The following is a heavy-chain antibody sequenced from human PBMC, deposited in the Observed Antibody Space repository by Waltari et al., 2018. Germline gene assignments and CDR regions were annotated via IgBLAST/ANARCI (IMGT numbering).Heavy chain of an antibody. J-gene: IGHJ6*02. D-gene: IGHD2-2*01. V-gene: IGHV4-34*01. CDR1: GGSFSGYY. CDR2: INHSGST. CDR3: ASCCSSTSQRYYYYGMDV. Sequence: QVQLQQWGAGLLKPSATLSLTCAVYGGSFSGYYWSWIRQPPGRGLEWIGEINHSGSTNYNPSLKSRVTISVDTSKNQFSLKLSSVTAADTAVYYCASCCSSTSQRYYYYGMDVWGQGTTVTVSS.